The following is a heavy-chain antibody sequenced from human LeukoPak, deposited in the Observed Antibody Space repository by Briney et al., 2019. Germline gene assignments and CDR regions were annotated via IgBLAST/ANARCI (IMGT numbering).Heavy chain of an antibody. CDR1: GASISSSTYY. D-gene: IGHD1-26*01. CDR2: INHSGST. Sequence: SETLSLTCTVSGASISSSTYYWSWIRQPPGKGLEWIGEINHSGSTNYNPSLKSRVTISVDTSKNQFSLKLSSVTAADTAVYYCARGYSGSYYSAPIDYWGQGTLVTVSS. CDR3: ARGYSGSYYSAPIDY. V-gene: IGHV4-39*07. J-gene: IGHJ4*02.